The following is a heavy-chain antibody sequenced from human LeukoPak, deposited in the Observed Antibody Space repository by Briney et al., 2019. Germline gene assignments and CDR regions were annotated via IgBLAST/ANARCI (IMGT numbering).Heavy chain of an antibody. D-gene: IGHD5-12*01. CDR2: INPSSGDT. Sequence: GASVKVSCKASGYTLTGYYMHWVRLAPGQGLEWMGWINPSSGDTNYAQKFQGRVTMTRDTSISTAYMELSRLRSDDTAVYYCAKNPYEYYSDYWGQGTLVTVSS. CDR3: AKNPYEYYSDY. CDR1: GYTLTGYY. J-gene: IGHJ4*02. V-gene: IGHV1-2*02.